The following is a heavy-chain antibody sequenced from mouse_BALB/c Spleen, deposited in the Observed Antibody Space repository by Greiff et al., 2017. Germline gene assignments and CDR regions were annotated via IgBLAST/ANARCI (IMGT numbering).Heavy chain of an antibody. D-gene: IGHD2-1*01. J-gene: IGHJ4*01. V-gene: IGHV2-9*02. CDR3: ASYYGNYDYAMDY. Sequence: VKLMESGPGLVAPSQSLSITCTVSGFSLTSYGVHWVRQPPGKGLEWLGVIWAGGSTNYNSALMSRLSISKDNSKSQVFLKMNSLQTDDTAMYYCASYYGNYDYAMDYWGQGTSVTVSS. CDR2: IWAGGST. CDR1: GFSLTSYG.